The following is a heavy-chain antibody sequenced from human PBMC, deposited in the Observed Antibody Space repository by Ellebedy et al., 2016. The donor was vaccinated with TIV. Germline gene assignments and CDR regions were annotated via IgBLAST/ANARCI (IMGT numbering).Heavy chain of an antibody. V-gene: IGHV3-7*01. D-gene: IGHD4-17*01. CDR1: GFNFRSYW. CDR2: IYQDGSQK. J-gene: IGHJ5*02. CDR3: ARRGSYGDYAVQVNSWFDV. Sequence: GESLKISCVVSGFNFRSYWMGWVCQAPGKGLAWVANIYQDGSQKYYVDSAEGRFTISRDYAKNSLYLEMRSLRVEDTAMYYCARRGSYGDYAVQVNSWFDVWGQGIPVTVSP.